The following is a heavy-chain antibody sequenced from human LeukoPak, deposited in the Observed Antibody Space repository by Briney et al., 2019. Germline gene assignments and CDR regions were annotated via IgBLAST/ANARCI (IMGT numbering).Heavy chain of an antibody. CDR1: GFTFSSYE. CDR2: ISTSGSTI. CDR3: ARGEVSRSSSWPLNFDY. J-gene: IGHJ4*02. Sequence: PGGSLRLSCAASGFTFSSYEMNWVRQAPGKGLEWVSYISTSGSTIYYADSVKGRFTISRDSAKNSLYLQMNSLRAEDTAIYYCARGEVSRSSSWPLNFDYWGQGTLVTVSS. D-gene: IGHD6-13*01. V-gene: IGHV3-48*03.